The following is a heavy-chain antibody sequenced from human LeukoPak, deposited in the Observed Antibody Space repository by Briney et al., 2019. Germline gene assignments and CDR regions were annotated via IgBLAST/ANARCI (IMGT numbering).Heavy chain of an antibody. CDR1: GGSFSGYY. CDR2: INHSGST. CDR3: ARLGVRGVSTDY. Sequence: SETLSLTCAVYGGSFSGYYWSWIRQPPGKGLEWIGEINHSGSTNYNPSLKSRVTISVDTSKNQFSLKLSSVTAADTAVYYCARLGVRGVSTDYWGQGTLVTVSS. D-gene: IGHD3-10*01. V-gene: IGHV4-34*01. J-gene: IGHJ4*02.